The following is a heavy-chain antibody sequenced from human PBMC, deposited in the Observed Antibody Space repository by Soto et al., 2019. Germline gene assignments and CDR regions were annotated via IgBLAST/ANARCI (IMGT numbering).Heavy chain of an antibody. V-gene: IGHV3-72*01. CDR3: TRAQPATLFDH. CDR2: SRNKANSYTT. Sequence: EVQLVESGGGLVQPGGSLRLSCAASGFTFSDNYVDWVRQAPGKGLEWVGRSRNKANSYTTEYAASVKGRFTISRDDSKNSLYLQMNSLKTEDTAMYYCTRAQPATLFDHWGQGTLVTVSS. J-gene: IGHJ4*02. D-gene: IGHD6-25*01. CDR1: GFTFSDNY.